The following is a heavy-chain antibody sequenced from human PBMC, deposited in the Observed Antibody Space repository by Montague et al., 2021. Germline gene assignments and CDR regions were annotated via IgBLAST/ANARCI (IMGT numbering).Heavy chain of an antibody. CDR1: GASISDYY. V-gene: IGHV4-59*07. Sequence: SDTVSLTPSVSGASISDYYWSWIRQPAGKGLEWIGYIYYSRRTNXNPSLKSRVTISVDTSKNQFSLKLSSVTAADTAFYYCAVTNPYYYYGMDVWGQGTTVTVSS. CDR2: IYYSRRT. J-gene: IGHJ6*02. D-gene: IGHD1-14*01. CDR3: AVTNPYYYYGMDV.